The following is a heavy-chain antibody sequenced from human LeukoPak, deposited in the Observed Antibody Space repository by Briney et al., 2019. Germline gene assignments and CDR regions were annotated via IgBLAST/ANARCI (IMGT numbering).Heavy chain of an antibody. Sequence: PGGSLRLSCAASGFTFSSYVMSWVRQAPGKGLEWVSAISGSGGSTYYADSVKGRFTISRDNSKNTLYLQMNSLRAEDTAVYYCARGTVTTLHYFDYWGQGTLVTVSS. CDR1: GFTFSSYV. D-gene: IGHD4-11*01. V-gene: IGHV3-23*01. CDR3: ARGTVTTLHYFDY. J-gene: IGHJ4*02. CDR2: ISGSGGST.